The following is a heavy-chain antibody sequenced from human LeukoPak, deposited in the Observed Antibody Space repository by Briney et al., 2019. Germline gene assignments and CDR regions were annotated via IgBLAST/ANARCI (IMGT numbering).Heavy chain of an antibody. D-gene: IGHD2-2*03. CDR2: IGGSGIRT. CDR1: GFTFTTYG. V-gene: IGHV3-23*01. J-gene: IGHJ4*02. CDR3: AKDAHWILFDD. Sequence: GGSLRLSCAASGFTFTTYGMSWVRQAPGKGLEWVSGIGGSGIRTYYADSVKGRFTISRDNSKNTLYLQMNSLRDEDTAVYYCAKDAHWILFDDWGQGTLVTVSS.